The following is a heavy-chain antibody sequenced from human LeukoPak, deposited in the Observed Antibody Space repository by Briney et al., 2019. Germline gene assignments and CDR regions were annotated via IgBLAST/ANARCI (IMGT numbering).Heavy chain of an antibody. D-gene: IGHD4-17*01. CDR3: ARGPDYGDYVDGPVSFDY. V-gene: IGHV1-46*01. CDR1: EYTFTSYY. J-gene: IGHJ4*02. CDR2: INPSGGST. Sequence: ASVKVSCKASEYTFTSYYMHWVRQAPGQGLEWMGIINPSGGSTSYAQKFQGRVTMTRDTSTSTVYMELSSLRSEDTAVYYCARGPDYGDYVDGPVSFDYWGQGTLVTVSS.